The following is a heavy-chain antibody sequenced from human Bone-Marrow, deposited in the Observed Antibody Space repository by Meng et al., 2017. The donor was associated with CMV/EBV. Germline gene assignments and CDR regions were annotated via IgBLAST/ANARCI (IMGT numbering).Heavy chain of an antibody. CDR1: SGSFSGHY. J-gene: IGHJ4*02. CDR3: ARRSRYGSGWYVDY. CDR2: INNSGNT. D-gene: IGHD6-19*01. V-gene: IGHV4-34*01. Sequence: GSLRLSCAVYSGSFSGHYWTWIRQPPGKGLEWIAEINNSGNTNYSPSLKSRVTISVDTSKNQFSLKVRSVTAADTAVYYCARRSRYGSGWYVDYWGQGTLVTVSS.